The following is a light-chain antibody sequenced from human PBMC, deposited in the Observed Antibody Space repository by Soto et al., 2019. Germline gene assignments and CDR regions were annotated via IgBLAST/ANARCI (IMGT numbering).Light chain of an antibody. Sequence: LAPGERVTLSCRASQSVSSSYLTWYQQKPGQAPRLLIYGASTRATGIPARFSGSGSGTDFTLTISSLQPEDFAVYYCQAPAFGQGTKV. CDR2: GAS. V-gene: IGKV3D-7*01. CDR3: QAPA. J-gene: IGKJ1*01. CDR1: QSVSSSY.